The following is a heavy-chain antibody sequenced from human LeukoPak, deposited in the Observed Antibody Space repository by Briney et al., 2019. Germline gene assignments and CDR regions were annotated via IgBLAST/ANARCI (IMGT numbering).Heavy chain of an antibody. CDR3: AGKDGSGSYYNAFEVYYYYMDV. Sequence: GGSLRLSCAASGFTFSRYGMSWVRQAPGKGLQWVSCINGSGRSTYYADSVKGRFTISRDNSKNTLYLQMNSLRAEDTAVYYCAGKDGSGSYYNAFEVYYYYMDVWGKGTTVTVSS. CDR2: INGSGRST. V-gene: IGHV3-23*01. J-gene: IGHJ6*03. D-gene: IGHD3-10*01. CDR1: GFTFSRYG.